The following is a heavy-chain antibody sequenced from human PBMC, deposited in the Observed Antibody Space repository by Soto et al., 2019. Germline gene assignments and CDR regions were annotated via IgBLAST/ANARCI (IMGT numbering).Heavy chain of an antibody. Sequence: PGGSLRLSCAASGFTFSSYAMSWVRQAPGKGLEWVSAISGSGGSTYYADSVKGRFTISRDNSKNTLYLQMNSLRAEDTAVYYXXXXPWXPFXYWGQGTXXXXXS. CDR1: GFTFSSYA. J-gene: IGHJ4*02. V-gene: IGHV3-23*01. CDR3: XXXPWXPFXY. CDR2: ISGSGGST.